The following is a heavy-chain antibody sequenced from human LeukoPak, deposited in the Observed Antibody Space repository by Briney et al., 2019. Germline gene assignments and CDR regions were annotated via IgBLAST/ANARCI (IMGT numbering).Heavy chain of an antibody. D-gene: IGHD6-6*01. V-gene: IGHV4-59*01. CDR3: ARDRGIAARPGYYGMDV. CDR2: IYYSGST. CDR1: GGSISSYY. Sequence: SETLSLTCTVSGGSISSYYWSWIRQPPGKGLEWIGYIYYSGSTNYNPSLKSRVTISVDTSKNQFSLKLSSVTAADTAVYYCARDRGIAARPGYYGMDVWGQGTTATVSS. J-gene: IGHJ6*02.